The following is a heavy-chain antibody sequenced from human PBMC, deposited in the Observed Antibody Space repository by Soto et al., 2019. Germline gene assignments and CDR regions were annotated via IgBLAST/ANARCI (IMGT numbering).Heavy chain of an antibody. CDR2: IKSITDGGTT. V-gene: IGHV3-15*01. D-gene: IGHD2-2*01. CDR3: STDSADIVVVPATFGMDV. Sequence: LRLSCAASGITFSNAWMTWVRQAPGKGLEWVGRIKSITDGGTTDYAAPVKGRFTISRDDSKDTLYLQMNNLKTEDTAVYHCSTDSADIVVVPATFGMDVWGQGTTVTVSS. J-gene: IGHJ6*02. CDR1: GITFSNAW.